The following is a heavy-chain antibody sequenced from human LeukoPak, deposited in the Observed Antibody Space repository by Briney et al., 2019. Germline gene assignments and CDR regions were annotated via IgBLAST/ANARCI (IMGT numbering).Heavy chain of an antibody. Sequence: GGSLRLSCAASGFTFSSYEMNWVRQAPGKGLEWVSYISSSGSTIYYADSVKGRFTISRGNAKNSLYLQMNSLRAEDTAVYYCARASVDSSSWLYYFDYWGQGTLVTVSS. CDR3: ARASVDSSSWLYYFDY. CDR1: GFTFSSYE. D-gene: IGHD6-13*01. V-gene: IGHV3-48*03. CDR2: ISSSGSTI. J-gene: IGHJ4*02.